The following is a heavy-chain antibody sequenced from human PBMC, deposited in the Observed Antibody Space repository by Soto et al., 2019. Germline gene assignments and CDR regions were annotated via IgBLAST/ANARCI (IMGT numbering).Heavy chain of an antibody. V-gene: IGHV4-31*03. CDR3: ARGFGTWIQLWLHPYYFDY. D-gene: IGHD5-18*01. Sequence: SETLSLTCTVSGGSISSGGYYWSWIRQHPGKGLEWIGYIYYSGSTYYNPSLKSRVTISVDTSKNQFSLKLSSVTAADTAVYYCARGFGTWIQLWLHPYYFDYWGQGTLVTVSS. CDR1: GGSISSGGYY. CDR2: IYYSGST. J-gene: IGHJ4*02.